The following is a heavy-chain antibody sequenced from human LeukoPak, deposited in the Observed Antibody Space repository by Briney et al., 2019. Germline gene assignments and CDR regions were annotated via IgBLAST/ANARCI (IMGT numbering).Heavy chain of an antibody. CDR3: ARDPVGGWYFDY. D-gene: IGHD6-19*01. V-gene: IGHV3-66*01. J-gene: IGHJ4*02. CDR2: IYSGGDT. CDR1: GFTASSNY. Sequence: GGSLRLSCAASGFTASSNYMSWVRQAPGQGLEWCSIIYSGGDTYYSASDSVKGRFTISRDNSKNTLYLQMNSLRAEDTAVYYCARDPVGGWYFDYWGQGTLVTVSS.